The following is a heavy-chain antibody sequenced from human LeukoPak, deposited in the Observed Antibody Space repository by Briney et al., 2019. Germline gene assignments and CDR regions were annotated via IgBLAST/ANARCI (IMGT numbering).Heavy chain of an antibody. V-gene: IGHV3-7*04. D-gene: IGHD4-23*01. CDR2: IKKDGSEK. CDR1: GFTFSNYW. J-gene: IGHJ4*02. Sequence: PGGSLRLSCSASGFTFSNYWMTWVRQAPGKGLEWVANIKKDGSEKYYVDSVKGRFIISRDNAKNSLFLQMNSLRVEDTAVYYCAREQEGNSDYWGQGTLVTVSS. CDR3: AREQEGNSDY.